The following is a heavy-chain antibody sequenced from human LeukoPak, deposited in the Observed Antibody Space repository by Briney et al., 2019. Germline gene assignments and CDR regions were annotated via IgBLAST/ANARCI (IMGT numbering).Heavy chain of an antibody. CDR1: GGSFSGYY. V-gene: IGHV4-34*01. D-gene: IGHD6-13*01. J-gene: IGHJ5*02. Sequence: SETLSLACAVYGGSFSGYYWSWIRQPPGKGLEWIGEINHSGSTNYNPSLKSRVTISVDTSKNQFSLKLSSVTAADTAVYYCARRDSSWYEGDNWFDPWGQGTLVTVSS. CDR2: INHSGST. CDR3: ARRDSSWYEGDNWFDP.